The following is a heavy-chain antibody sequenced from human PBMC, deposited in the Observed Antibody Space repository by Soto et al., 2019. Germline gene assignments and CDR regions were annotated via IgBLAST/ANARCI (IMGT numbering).Heavy chain of an antibody. J-gene: IGHJ3*02. CDR1: GYTFTSYY. CDR2: INPSGGST. CDR3: ASSSPGSRTLMDI. V-gene: IGHV1-46*03. D-gene: IGHD6-13*01. Sequence: QVQLVQSGAEVKKPGASVKVSCKSSGYTFTSYYMHWVRLAPGQGLEWMGIINPSGGSTSYAQKFQGRVTMTRDTSTSTVYMDLSSLRSEDTAVYYCASSSPGSRTLMDIWGQGTMVTVSS.